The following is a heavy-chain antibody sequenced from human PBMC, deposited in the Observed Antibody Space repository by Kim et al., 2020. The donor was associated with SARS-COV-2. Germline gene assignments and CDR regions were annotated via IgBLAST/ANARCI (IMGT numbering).Heavy chain of an antibody. D-gene: IGHD3-9*01. Sequence: QGRVTITADESTSTAYMELRSLRSEDTAVYYCARAAYYDILTGYLYAFDYWGQGTLVTVSS. J-gene: IGHJ4*02. V-gene: IGHV1-69*01. CDR3: ARAAYYDILTGYLYAFDY.